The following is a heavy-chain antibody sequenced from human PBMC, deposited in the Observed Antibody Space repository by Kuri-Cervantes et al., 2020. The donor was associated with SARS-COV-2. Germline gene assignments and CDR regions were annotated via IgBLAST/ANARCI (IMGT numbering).Heavy chain of an antibody. Sequence: GSLRLSCAASGFTFSSYWMSWVRQAPGKGLEWVANIKQDGSEKYYVDSVKGRFTISRDNAKNSLYLQMNSLRAEDTAVYYCARANYDFWSGYYPADYWGQGTLVTVSS. J-gene: IGHJ4*02. CDR1: GFTFSSYW. D-gene: IGHD3-3*01. V-gene: IGHV3-7*01. CDR3: ARANYDFWSGYYPADY. CDR2: IKQDGSEK.